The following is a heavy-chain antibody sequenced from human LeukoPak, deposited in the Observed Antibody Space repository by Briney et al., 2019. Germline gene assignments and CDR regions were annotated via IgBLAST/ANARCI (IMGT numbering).Heavy chain of an antibody. CDR1: GGSISSGDYY. CDR2: IYYSGST. V-gene: IGHV4-30-4*01. Sequence: SETLSLTCTVSGGSISSGDYYWSWIRQPPGKGLEWIGYIYYSGSTYYNPSLKSRVTISVDTSKNQFSLKLSSVTAADTAVYYCARGRQQLVPRGYYFDYWGQGTLVTVSS. D-gene: IGHD6-13*01. CDR3: ARGRQQLVPRGYYFDY. J-gene: IGHJ4*02.